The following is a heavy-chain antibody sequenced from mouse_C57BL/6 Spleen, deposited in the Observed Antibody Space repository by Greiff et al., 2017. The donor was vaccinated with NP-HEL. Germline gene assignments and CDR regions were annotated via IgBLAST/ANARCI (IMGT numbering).Heavy chain of an antibody. CDR3: ARYYYGSFDY. J-gene: IGHJ2*01. D-gene: IGHD1-1*01. CDR1: GYSITSGYY. Sequence: EVKLMESGPGLVKPSQSLSLTCSVTGYSITSGYYWNWILQFPGNKLEWVGYISYDGSNNYNPSLKNRISITRDTSKNQFFLKLNSVTTEDTATYYCARYYYGSFDYWGQGTTLTVSS. V-gene: IGHV3-6*01. CDR2: ISYDGSN.